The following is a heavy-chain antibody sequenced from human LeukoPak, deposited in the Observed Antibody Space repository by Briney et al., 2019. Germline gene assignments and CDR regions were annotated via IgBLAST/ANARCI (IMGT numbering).Heavy chain of an antibody. CDR1: GFSVNSNY. CDR2: IYTGGAT. D-gene: IGHD6-13*01. V-gene: IGHV3-53*01. Sequence: GGSLRLSCAASGFSVNSNYMTWVSQAPGKGLEWVSVIYTGGATYYIDSVKGRFSISRDNLRNTLYLEMSSLRAEDTAVYYCAREAMGWGSSWQLDYWGQGTLVTVSS. CDR3: AREAMGWGSSWQLDY. J-gene: IGHJ4*02.